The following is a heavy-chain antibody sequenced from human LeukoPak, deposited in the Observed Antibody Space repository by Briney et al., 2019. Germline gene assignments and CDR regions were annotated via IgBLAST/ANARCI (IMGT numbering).Heavy chain of an antibody. J-gene: IGHJ4*02. CDR2: IKQDGSEK. Sequence: GGSLRLSCAASGFTFSTYWMSWVRQAPGKGLEWVANIKQDGSEKYYLNSVKGRFTISRDNAKNSLYLQMNSLRAEDTAVYFCTREAAAGIDYWGQGTLVTVSS. V-gene: IGHV3-7*01. CDR1: GFTFSTYW. CDR3: TREAAAGIDY. D-gene: IGHD6-13*01.